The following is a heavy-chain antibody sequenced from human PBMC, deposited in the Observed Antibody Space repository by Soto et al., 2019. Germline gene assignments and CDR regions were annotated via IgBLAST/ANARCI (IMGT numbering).Heavy chain of an antibody. V-gene: IGHV4-59*01. CDR1: GGSISSYY. Sequence: QVQLQESGPGLVKPSETLSLTCTVSGGSISSYYWSWIRQPPGKGLELIGYIYYTGSTSYNPSLKSRVTISVDTSKNQFSLKLSSVTAADTAMYYCAREGYCTSTACYYYFHSWGQGTRVTVSS. J-gene: IGHJ4*02. CDR2: IYYTGST. CDR3: AREGYCTSTACYYYFHS. D-gene: IGHD2-2*01.